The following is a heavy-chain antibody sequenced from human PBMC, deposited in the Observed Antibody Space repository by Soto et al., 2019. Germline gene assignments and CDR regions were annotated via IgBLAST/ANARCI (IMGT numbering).Heavy chain of an antibody. V-gene: IGHV1-69*13. CDR3: ARVGWLRLGWFDP. CDR1: GGTFSSYA. J-gene: IGHJ5*02. CDR2: IIPIFGTA. D-gene: IGHD5-12*01. Sequence: GASVKVSCKASGGTFSSYAISWVRQAPGQGLEWMGGIIPIFGTANYAQKFQGRVTITADESTSTAYMELSSLRSEDTAVYYCARVGWLRLGWFDPWGQGTLVTVSS.